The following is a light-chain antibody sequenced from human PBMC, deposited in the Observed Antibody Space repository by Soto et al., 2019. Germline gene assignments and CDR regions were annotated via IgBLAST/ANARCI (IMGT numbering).Light chain of an antibody. CDR1: SSNIGAGFD. J-gene: IGLJ3*02. CDR3: QSYDTSLNGWV. Sequence: QPVLTQPPSVSGAPGQRITISCTGSSSNIGAGFDVHWYQQLPGRAPKLIIFGNTRRPSGVPERFSVSRSGASGSLAIAGLQAEDEADYHCQSYDTSLNGWVFGGGTKLTVL. V-gene: IGLV1-40*01. CDR2: GNT.